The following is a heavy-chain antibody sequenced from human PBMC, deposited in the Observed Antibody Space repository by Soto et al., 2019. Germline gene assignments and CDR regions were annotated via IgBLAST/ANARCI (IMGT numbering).Heavy chain of an antibody. V-gene: IGHV3-30*03. CDR2: ISNDGRAQ. Sequence: HPGGSLRLSCTSSTVTINVHGIQWVRQAPGKGLEWVAFISNDGRAQYYADSVKGRFTISRDYSKNTVDLQMNSLRNEETAVYYCARDIWSGDYKWFDSWGPGTLVTVS. J-gene: IGHJ5*01. CDR3: ARDIWSGDYKWFDS. D-gene: IGHD3-3*01. CDR1: TVTINVHG.